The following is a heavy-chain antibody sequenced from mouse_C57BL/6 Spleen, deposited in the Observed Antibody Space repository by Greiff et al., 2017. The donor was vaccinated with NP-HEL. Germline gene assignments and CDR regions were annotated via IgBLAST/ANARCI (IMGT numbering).Heavy chain of an antibody. J-gene: IGHJ3*01. CDR3: TTTMITTWFAY. D-gene: IGHD2-4*01. CDR1: GFTFSSYA. V-gene: IGHV5-9-1*02. Sequence: DVQLVESGEGLVKPGGSLKLSCAASGFTFSSYAMSWVRQTPEKRLEWVAYISSGGDYIYYADTVKGRFTISRDNARNTLYLQMSSLKSEDTAMYYCTTTMITTWFAYWGQGTLVTVSA. CDR2: ISSGGDYI.